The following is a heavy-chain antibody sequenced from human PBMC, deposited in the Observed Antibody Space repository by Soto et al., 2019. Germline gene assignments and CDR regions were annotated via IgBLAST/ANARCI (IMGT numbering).Heavy chain of an antibody. D-gene: IGHD3-10*01. CDR3: AKGSWVHHGSEGGTWLDP. V-gene: IGHV3-23*01. Sequence: EVQLLESGGGLVQPGGSLRLSCAASGVSFSNYAMNCVRQAPGKGLEWVSGISHSGSSTYYADSVKGRFTISRDNSKNTLYLQMNSLRAEDTAVYYCAKGSWVHHGSEGGTWLDPWGQGTLVTVSS. J-gene: IGHJ5*02. CDR1: GVSFSNYA. CDR2: ISHSGSST.